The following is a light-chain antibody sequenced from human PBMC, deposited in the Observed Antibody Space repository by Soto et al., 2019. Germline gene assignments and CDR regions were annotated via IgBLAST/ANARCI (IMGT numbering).Light chain of an antibody. CDR2: AAS. CDR3: QQYTNAHGIT. J-gene: IGKJ5*01. V-gene: IGKV3-20*01. CDR1: QGVGNKY. Sequence: EIALTQSPGTLSLSPGERATLSCRASQGVGNKYLAWYQQRPGQAPSLLIYAASSRATGVPDRFSGSWSGTDFTLTISRLEPEDFAVYYCQQYTNAHGITFGQGTRLEIK.